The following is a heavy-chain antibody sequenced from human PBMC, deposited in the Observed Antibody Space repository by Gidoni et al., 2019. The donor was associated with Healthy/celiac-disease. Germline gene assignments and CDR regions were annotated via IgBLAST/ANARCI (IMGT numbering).Heavy chain of an antibody. Sequence: QMPLVQSGAEVKKPGSSVKVSCKASGYNFTYRSLHWVRQAPGQALEGMGWIKPFNVNTNDAQKFQDRVTITRDRSMSTAYMELSSLRSEDTAMYYCVGVSQDDAFDIWGQGTMVTVSS. V-gene: IGHV1-45*02. J-gene: IGHJ3*02. CDR3: VGVSQDDAFDI. CDR2: IKPFNVNT. CDR1: GYNFTYRS. D-gene: IGHD2-8*01.